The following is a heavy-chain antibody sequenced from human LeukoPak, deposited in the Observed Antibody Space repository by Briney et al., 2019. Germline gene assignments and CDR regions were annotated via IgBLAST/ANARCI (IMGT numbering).Heavy chain of an antibody. Sequence: GGSLRLSCAASGFTFSSYAMHWVRQAPGKGLEWVAVISYDGSNKYYADSVKGRFTISRDNAKNSLYLQMNSLRAEDTAVYYCARSPTVTTPELWFDPWGQGTLVTVSS. CDR3: ARSPTVTTPELWFDP. J-gene: IGHJ5*02. V-gene: IGHV3-30-3*01. D-gene: IGHD4-11*01. CDR1: GFTFSSYA. CDR2: ISYDGSNK.